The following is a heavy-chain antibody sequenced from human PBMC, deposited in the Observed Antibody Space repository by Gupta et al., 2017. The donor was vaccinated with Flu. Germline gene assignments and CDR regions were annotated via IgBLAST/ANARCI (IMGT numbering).Heavy chain of an antibody. Sequence: QVTLRESGPALVKPTQTLTLTCTFSGFALTTSGMSVNWVRQPPGKALEWLALIDWDGDKYYSESLKTRLTISKDTSTNQVLLTMTNMDPVDTATYYCARIIGSSGWYDYWGQGTLVTVSS. CDR1: GFALTTSGMS. V-gene: IGHV2-70*20. D-gene: IGHD6-19*01. CDR3: ARIIGSSGWYDY. CDR2: IDWDGDK. J-gene: IGHJ4*02.